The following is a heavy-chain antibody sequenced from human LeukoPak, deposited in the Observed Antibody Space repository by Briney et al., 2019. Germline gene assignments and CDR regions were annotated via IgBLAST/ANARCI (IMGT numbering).Heavy chain of an antibody. CDR1: GYTFTSYY. J-gene: IGHJ4*02. V-gene: IGHV1-2*02. CDR3: ARLLLYGGYANDY. D-gene: IGHD5-12*01. CDR2: INPNSGGT. Sequence: ASVKVSCKASGYTFTSYYMHWVRQAPGQGLEWMGWINPNSGGTNYAQKFQGRVTMTRDTSISTAYMELSRLRSDDTAVYYCARLLLYGGYANDYWGQGTLVTVSS.